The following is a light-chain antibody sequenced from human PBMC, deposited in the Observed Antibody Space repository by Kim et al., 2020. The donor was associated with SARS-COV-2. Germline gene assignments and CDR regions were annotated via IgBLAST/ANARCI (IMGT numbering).Light chain of an antibody. J-gene: IGLJ2*01. CDR3: SSHTSTSTVV. V-gene: IGLV2-14*03. Sequence: GQSITSSCTGTSSDIGGYNYVSWYQQYLDKAPKLIIYNVNERPSGVSNRFSGSKSGNTASLTISGLQAEDEADYYCSSHTSTSTVVFGGGTQLTVL. CDR2: NVN. CDR1: SSDIGGYNY.